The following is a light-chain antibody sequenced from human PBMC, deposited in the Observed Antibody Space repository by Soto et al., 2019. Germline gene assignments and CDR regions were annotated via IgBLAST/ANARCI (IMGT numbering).Light chain of an antibody. J-gene: IGKJ4*01. CDR1: ENVKTR. CDR2: DAF. Sequence: EKVMTQSPATLSVSPGERDTLSCRASENVKTRLAWYQQKSGQAPRLLISDAFTRATGIPTRFSGSASGTDATLTISSLHSEDSEVYYCQQYEAWPLTFGGGTKVEIK. V-gene: IGKV3-15*01. CDR3: QQYEAWPLT.